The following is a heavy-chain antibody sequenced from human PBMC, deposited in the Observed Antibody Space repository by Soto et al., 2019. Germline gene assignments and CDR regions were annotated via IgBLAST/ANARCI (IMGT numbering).Heavy chain of an antibody. D-gene: IGHD1-26*01. CDR1: GFSLSTSGVG. Sequence: QITLKESGPTLVKPTQTLTLTCTFSGFSLSTSGVGVGWIRQPPGKALEWLALIYWDDDKRYSPSLKRRLTITKDTSKKQVVLTMTYMDPVDTATYYCARVLGGSYSGDYWGQGTLVTVSS. CDR3: ARVLGGSYSGDY. J-gene: IGHJ4*02. V-gene: IGHV2-5*02. CDR2: IYWDDDK.